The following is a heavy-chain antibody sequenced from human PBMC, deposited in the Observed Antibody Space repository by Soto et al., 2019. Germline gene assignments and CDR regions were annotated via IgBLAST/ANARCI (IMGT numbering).Heavy chain of an antibody. CDR3: ARRRITMIVVVFDAFDI. J-gene: IGHJ3*02. CDR2: IYHSGNT. Sequence: PSETLSLTCAVSGGSIRSSYWWIWVRQPPGKGLEWIGEIYHSGNTNYNPSLKSRVTISVDKSKNQFSLKLSSVTAADTAVYYCARRRITMIVVVFDAFDIWGQGTMVTVSS. D-gene: IGHD3-22*01. V-gene: IGHV4-4*02. CDR1: GGSIRSSYW.